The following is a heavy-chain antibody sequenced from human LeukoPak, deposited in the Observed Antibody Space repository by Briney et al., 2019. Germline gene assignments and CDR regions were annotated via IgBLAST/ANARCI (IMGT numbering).Heavy chain of an antibody. Sequence: SETLTLTCTVSGGSMSSYYWSWIRQPPGKGLEWIGYSYYSGSTNYNPSLKSRVTISVHTSKNQFSLKLSSVTAADTAVYYCAKHLWGSGSYYPPGPFDIWGQGTLVTVSS. CDR3: AKHLWGSGSYYPPGPFDI. V-gene: IGHV4-59*08. CDR1: GGSMSSYY. D-gene: IGHD3-10*01. J-gene: IGHJ4*02. CDR2: SYYSGST.